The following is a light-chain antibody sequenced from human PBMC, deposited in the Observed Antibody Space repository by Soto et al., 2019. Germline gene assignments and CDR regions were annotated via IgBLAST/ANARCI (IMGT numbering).Light chain of an antibody. J-gene: IGKJ4*01. CDR3: QQYNDWPRT. CDR1: QSVRSH. V-gene: IGKV3-15*01. CDR2: GAS. Sequence: EVVMTQSPATLSVSPGERATLSCRASQSVRSHLAWYQQKPGQAPSLLIFGASTRATGVPARFSGSESGTEFTLTISSLQSEDVAVYFCQQYNDWPRTFGLGTKVEIK.